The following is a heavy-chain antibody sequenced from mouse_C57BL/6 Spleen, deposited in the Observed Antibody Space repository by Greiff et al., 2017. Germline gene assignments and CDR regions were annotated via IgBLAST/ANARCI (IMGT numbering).Heavy chain of an antibody. J-gene: IGHJ4*01. CDR1: GYTFTSYW. D-gene: IGHD1-1*01. Sequence: QVQLQQPGAELVRPGSSVKLSCKASGYTFTSYWMHWVKQRPIQGLEWIGNIDPSDSETHYNQKFKDKATLTVDKSSSTAYMQLSSLTSEDSAVYYCALITTVVARGSMDYWGQGTSVTVSS. CDR2: IDPSDSET. CDR3: ALITTVVARGSMDY. V-gene: IGHV1-52*01.